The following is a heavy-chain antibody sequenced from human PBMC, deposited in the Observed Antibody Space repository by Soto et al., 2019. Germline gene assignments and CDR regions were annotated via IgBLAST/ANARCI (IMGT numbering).Heavy chain of an antibody. CDR2: IYYSGST. CDR3: ARAPPSLYGMDV. Sequence: QVQLQESGPGLVKPSQTLSLTCTVSGGSISSGDYYWSWIRQPPGKGLEWIGYIYYSGSTFYNPSLKSRVTISVETSKNHFSLKLSSVTAADTAVYYCARAPPSLYGMDVWGQGTKVTVSS. J-gene: IGHJ6*02. V-gene: IGHV4-30-4*01. CDR1: GGSISSGDYY.